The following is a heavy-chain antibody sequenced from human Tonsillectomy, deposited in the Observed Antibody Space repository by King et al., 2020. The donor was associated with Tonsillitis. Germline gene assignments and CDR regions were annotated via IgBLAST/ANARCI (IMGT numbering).Heavy chain of an antibody. Sequence: QLVQSGAEVKKPGESLRISCKGSGYSFTGYWIVWVRQMPGKGLEWMGSVYPGDSDTRYSPSFQGQVTISADKSINTAYLQWSSLKDLDTAMYYCAKVGTMTRGLDFWGQGTLVTVSS. CDR2: VYPGDSDT. V-gene: IGHV5-51*01. D-gene: IGHD3-22*01. CDR3: AKVGTMTRGLDF. CDR1: GYSFTGYW. J-gene: IGHJ4*02.